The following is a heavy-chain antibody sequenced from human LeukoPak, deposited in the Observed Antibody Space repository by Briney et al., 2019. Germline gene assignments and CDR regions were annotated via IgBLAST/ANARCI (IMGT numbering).Heavy chain of an antibody. D-gene: IGHD2-21*02. CDR1: GFTFSTYD. CDR3: AREGFCGGDCPGYFDL. CDR2: IDTAGGT. J-gene: IGHJ2*01. Sequence: GGSLRLSCAASGFTFSTYDMHWVRQTTGKGLEWVSAIDTAGGTYYPDSVKGRFTTSRENAKNSFYLQMNSLRAGDTAVYYCAREGFCGGDCPGYFDLWGRGTLVTVSS. V-gene: IGHV3-13*04.